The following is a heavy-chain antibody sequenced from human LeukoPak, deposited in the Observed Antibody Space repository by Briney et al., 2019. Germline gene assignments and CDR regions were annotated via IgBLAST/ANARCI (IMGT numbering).Heavy chain of an antibody. CDR1: GFTFSNYW. CDR2: IKQDGSEK. Sequence: GGSLRLSCAASGFTFSNYWMSWVRQAPGKGLEWVANIKQDGSEKYYVDSVKGRLTISRDNAKNSLYLQMNSLKVEDTAIYYCARDNWVDCWGQGTLVTVSS. J-gene: IGHJ5*01. CDR3: ARDNWVDC. V-gene: IGHV3-7*03.